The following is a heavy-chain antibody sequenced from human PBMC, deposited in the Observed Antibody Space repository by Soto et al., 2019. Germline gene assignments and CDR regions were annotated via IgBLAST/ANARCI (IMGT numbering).Heavy chain of an antibody. D-gene: IGHD3-16*02. CDR1: GFSLSTSGMC. Sequence: ESGPTLVNPTQTLTLTCTFSGFSLSTSGMCVSWIRQSPRKALEWLALIDWDDDKYYSTSMKTRLTTSKDTSKNQVVLTMTNMDPEDTATYYCARILKYYDYVWGSYRYGYYYYYGMDVWGQGTTVTVSS. CDR2: IDWDDDK. CDR3: ARILKYYDYVWGSYRYGYYYYYGMDV. J-gene: IGHJ6*02. V-gene: IGHV2-70*01.